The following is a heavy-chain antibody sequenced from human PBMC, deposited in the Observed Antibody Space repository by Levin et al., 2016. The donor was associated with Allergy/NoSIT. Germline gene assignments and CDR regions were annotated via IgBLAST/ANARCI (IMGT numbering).Heavy chain of an antibody. CDR2: ISGSGGNT. V-gene: IGHV3-23*01. Sequence: WIRQPPGKGLEWVSTISGSGGNTYYADSVKGRITISRDNSKNTLYLQMNSLRAEDTAVYYCARDSGAPLIAAAGYGVRGDYYYGMDVWGQGTTVTVSS. D-gene: IGHD6-13*01. J-gene: IGHJ6*02. CDR3: ARDSGAPLIAAAGYGVRGDYYYGMDV.